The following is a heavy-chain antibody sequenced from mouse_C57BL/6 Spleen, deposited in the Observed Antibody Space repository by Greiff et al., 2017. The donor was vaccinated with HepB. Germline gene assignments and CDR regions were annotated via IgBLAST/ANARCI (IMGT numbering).Heavy chain of an antibody. J-gene: IGHJ2*01. Sequence: QVQLKESGAELARPGASVKLSCKASGYTFTSYGISWVKQRTGQGLEWIGEIYPRSGNTYYNEKFKGKATLTADKSSSSAYMELRSLTSEDSAVYFCARVDGPFDYWGQGTTLTVSS. CDR1: GYTFTSYG. CDR2: IYPRSGNT. CDR3: ARVDGPFDY. D-gene: IGHD2-3*01. V-gene: IGHV1-81*01.